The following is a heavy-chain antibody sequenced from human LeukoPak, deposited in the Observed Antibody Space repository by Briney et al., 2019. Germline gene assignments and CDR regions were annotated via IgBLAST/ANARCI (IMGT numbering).Heavy chain of an antibody. D-gene: IGHD2-2*01. CDR1: GGSFSGYY. CDR3: ARVPAYCSSTSCYGVRDYYYYYMDV. Sequence: SETLSLTCAVYGGSFSGYYWSWIRQPPGKGLEWIGEINHSGSTNYNPSLKSRVTISVDTSKNQFSLKLSSVTAADTAVYYCARVPAYCSSTSCYGVRDYYYYYMDVWGKGTTVTVSS. CDR2: INHSGST. J-gene: IGHJ6*03. V-gene: IGHV4-34*01.